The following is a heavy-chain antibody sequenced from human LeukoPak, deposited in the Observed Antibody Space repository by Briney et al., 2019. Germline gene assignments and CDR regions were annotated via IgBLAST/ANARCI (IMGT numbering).Heavy chain of an antibody. CDR3: ASLPSNTVTHDY. J-gene: IGHJ4*02. Sequence: PSETLSLTCAVPGCSISSSYYWGWIRQPPGKGLEWIGTIYHSGSTHYNPSLKSRVTLSVDTSKNQFSLKLRSVTAADTAVYYCASLPSNTVTHDYWGQGTLVTVSS. D-gene: IGHD4-11*01. CDR1: GCSISSSYY. CDR2: IYHSGST. V-gene: IGHV4-38-2*01.